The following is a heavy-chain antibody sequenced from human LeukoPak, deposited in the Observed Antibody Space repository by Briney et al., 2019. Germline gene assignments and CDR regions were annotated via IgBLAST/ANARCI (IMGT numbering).Heavy chain of an antibody. J-gene: IGHJ4*02. D-gene: IGHD3-16*02. CDR3: ARDSHPYYDYVWGSYRPFDY. V-gene: IGHV1-69*05. CDR2: IIPIFGTA. Sequence: SVKVSCKASGYTFTSYGISWVRQAPGQGLEWMGRIIPIFGTANYAQKFQGRVTITTDESTSTAYMELSSLRSEDTAVYYCARDSHPYYDYVWGSYRPFDYWGQGTLVTVSS. CDR1: GYTFTSYG.